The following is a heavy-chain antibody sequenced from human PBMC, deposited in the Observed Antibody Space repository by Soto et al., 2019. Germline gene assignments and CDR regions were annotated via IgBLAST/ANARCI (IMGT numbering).Heavy chain of an antibody. D-gene: IGHD2-15*01. CDR3: ARDPGGSPSPLDF. Sequence: ASGKVSCKASGYTFTSYDLNFVRQAAGQGLEWMGWINPKSGNTGYAQQFKGRVTLTRDNSITTAYMELSSLTSEDTAVYYCARDPGGSPSPLDFWGRRPKATVP. V-gene: IGHV1-8*01. CDR1: GYTFTSYD. J-gene: IGHJ6*03. CDR2: INPKSGNT.